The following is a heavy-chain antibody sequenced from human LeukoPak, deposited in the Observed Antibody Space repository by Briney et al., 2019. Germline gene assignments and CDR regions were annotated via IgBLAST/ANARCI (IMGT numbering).Heavy chain of an antibody. CDR2: FDPEDGET. J-gene: IGHJ4*02. CDR1: GYTLTELS. D-gene: IGHD3-22*01. V-gene: IGHV1-24*01. CDR3: ATRSAYYYDSSGYGPLDY. Sequence: ASVKVSCKVSGYTLTELSMHWVRQAPGKGLEWMGGFDPEDGETIYAQKFQGRVTMTEDTSTDTAYMELSSLRSEDTAVYYCATRSAYYYDSSGYGPLDYWGQGTLVTVSS.